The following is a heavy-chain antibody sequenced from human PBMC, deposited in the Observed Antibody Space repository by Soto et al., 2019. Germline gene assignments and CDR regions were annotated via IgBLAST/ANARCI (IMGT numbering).Heavy chain of an antibody. CDR2: ISSSSSDI. CDR3: ERDVMYYYDSSGYPDDAFDI. D-gene: IGHD3-22*01. Sequence: GGSLRLSCAACGFAFSSYTINWVRQAPWKGLEWVSSISSSSSDIYYADSVKGRFTISRDNAKNSMYLQMKRLRAEDTALYYCERDVMYYYDSSGYPDDAFDICGQGTMVTFSS. V-gene: IGHV3-21*01. CDR1: GFAFSSYT. J-gene: IGHJ3*02.